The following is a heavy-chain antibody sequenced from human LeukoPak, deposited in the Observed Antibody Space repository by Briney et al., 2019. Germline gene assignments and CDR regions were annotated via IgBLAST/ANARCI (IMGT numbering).Heavy chain of an antibody. CDR1: GFTFNKNA. Sequence: GSLRLSCGASGFTFNKNAMSWVRQAPGKGLEWVSCISSGGGTTSYAQSVKGRFTISRDNSKNTVYLQMNGLRAEDTAVYYCAKDRSSWPHDAFDVWGQGTMVTVSA. CDR3: AKDRSSWPHDAFDV. D-gene: IGHD2-2*01. J-gene: IGHJ3*01. V-gene: IGHV3-23*01. CDR2: ISSGGGTT.